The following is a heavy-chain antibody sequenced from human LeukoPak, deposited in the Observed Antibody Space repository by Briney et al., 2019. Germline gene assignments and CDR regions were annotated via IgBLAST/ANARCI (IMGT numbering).Heavy chain of an antibody. Sequence: GGSLRLSCAASGFTFSSYGMHWVRQAPGKGLEWVAVISYDGSNKYYADSVKGRFTISRDNSKNTLYLQMNSLRAEDTAVYYCAKDSDYYDSSGYYPLGMDVWGQGTTVTVSS. J-gene: IGHJ6*02. CDR1: GFTFSSYG. CDR3: AKDSDYYDSSGYYPLGMDV. CDR2: ISYDGSNK. D-gene: IGHD3-22*01. V-gene: IGHV3-30*18.